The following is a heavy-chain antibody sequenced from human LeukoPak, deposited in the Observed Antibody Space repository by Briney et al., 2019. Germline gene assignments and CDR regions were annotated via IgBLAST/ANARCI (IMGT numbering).Heavy chain of an antibody. Sequence: TGGSLRLSGVASGFTFSSYAMTGLRQAPGKGLEGVSSISDKGGNTYHADSGKGRFTISRDNSKNTLYLQMNRLRAEHTAVYYCAKGYRGNYDYWGQGALVSVSS. D-gene: IGHD1-26*01. V-gene: IGHV3-23*01. CDR2: ISDKGGNT. CDR3: AKGYRGNYDY. J-gene: IGHJ4*02. CDR1: GFTFSSYA.